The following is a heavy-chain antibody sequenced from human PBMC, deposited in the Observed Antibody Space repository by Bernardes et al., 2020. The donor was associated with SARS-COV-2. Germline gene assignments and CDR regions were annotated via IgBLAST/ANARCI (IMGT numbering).Heavy chain of an antibody. V-gene: IGHV3-33*01. Sequence: GGSLRLSCTTSGFIFGNYRMHWVRQSPGKGLEWVAIIWCDGGKKYYADSAKGRFTISRDNSRDTVYLDMNSLRDDDTAIYHCARSAYYDSRDYRIDFWGQGTLVIVSS. J-gene: IGHJ4*02. CDR2: IWCDGGKK. D-gene: IGHD3-22*01. CDR3: ARSAYYDSRDYRIDF. CDR1: GFIFGNYR.